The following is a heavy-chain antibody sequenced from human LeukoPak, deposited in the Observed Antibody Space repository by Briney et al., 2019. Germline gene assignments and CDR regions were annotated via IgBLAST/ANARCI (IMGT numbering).Heavy chain of an antibody. CDR2: ISYDGSNE. J-gene: IGHJ3*02. V-gene: IGHV3-30-3*01. D-gene: IGHD4-23*01. CDR1: GFTFSSYA. Sequence: PGRSLRLSCAASGFTFSSYAMHWVRQAPGKGLEWVAVISYDGSNEYYADSVKGRFTISRDNSKNTLYLQMNSLRAEDTAVYYCAREGDYGGNSDAFDIWGQGTMVTVSS. CDR3: AREGDYGGNSDAFDI.